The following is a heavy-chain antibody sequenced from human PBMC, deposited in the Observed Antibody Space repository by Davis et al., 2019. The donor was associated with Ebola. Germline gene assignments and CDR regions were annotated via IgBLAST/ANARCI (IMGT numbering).Heavy chain of an antibody. V-gene: IGHV3-23*01. CDR3: AKDLLDVTDDY. J-gene: IGHJ4*02. CDR1: GFNFRSYA. Sequence: GESLKISCAASGFNFRSYAMSWVRQAPGKGLEWVSAISGSGGSTYYADSVKGRFTISRDNSKNTLYLQMNSLRAEDTAVYYCAKDLLDVTDDYWGQGTLVTVSS. CDR2: ISGSGGST. D-gene: IGHD1-1*01.